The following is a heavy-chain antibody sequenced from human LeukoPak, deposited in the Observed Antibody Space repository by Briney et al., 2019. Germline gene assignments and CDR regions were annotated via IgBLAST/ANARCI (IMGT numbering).Heavy chain of an antibody. Sequence: PGGSLRLSCAASGFSVNNNYMNWVRQATGKGLEWVSLMDNFGYKHYADSVEGRVTISRDSSRNTVYLQLNSLRAEDTAVYYCAGGSYYGSGSRSGYIEYWGQGTLVTVSS. V-gene: IGHV3-53*01. CDR3: AGGSYYGSGSRSGYIEY. J-gene: IGHJ4*02. CDR2: MDNFGYK. D-gene: IGHD3-10*01. CDR1: GFSVNNNY.